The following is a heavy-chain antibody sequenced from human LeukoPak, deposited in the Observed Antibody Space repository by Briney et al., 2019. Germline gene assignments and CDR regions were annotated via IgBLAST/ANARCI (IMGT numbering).Heavy chain of an antibody. CDR2: IKHSGST. J-gene: IGHJ4*02. V-gene: IGHV4-34*01. Sequence: SETLSLTCAVYGASFSGYYWTWTRQPPGQGLQWFGEIKHSGSTNYNPSLKSRVTMSVGTSKNQFSLKLSSVTAADTAVYYCARFRLRWPFDYWGQGTLVTVSS. CDR3: ARFRLRWPFDY. CDR1: GASFSGYY. D-gene: IGHD4-23*01.